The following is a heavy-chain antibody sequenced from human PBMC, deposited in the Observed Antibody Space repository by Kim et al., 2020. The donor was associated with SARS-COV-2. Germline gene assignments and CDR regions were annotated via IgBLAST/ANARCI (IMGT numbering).Heavy chain of an antibody. V-gene: IGHV3-43*02. D-gene: IGHD2-2*01. CDR1: GFTFDDYA. Sequence: GGSLRLSCAASGFTFDDYAMHWVRQAPGKGLEWVSLISGDGGSTYYADSVKGRFTISRDNSKNSLYLQMNSLRTEDTALYYCAKDIVPAAMYGVDYYYGMDVWGQETTVTVSS. CDR3: AKDIVPAAMYGVDYYYGMDV. CDR2: ISGDGGST. J-gene: IGHJ6*02.